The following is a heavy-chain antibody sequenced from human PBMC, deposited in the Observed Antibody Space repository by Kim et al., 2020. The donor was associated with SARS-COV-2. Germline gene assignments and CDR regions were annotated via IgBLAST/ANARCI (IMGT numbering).Heavy chain of an antibody. V-gene: IGHV4-59*01. Sequence: NPSLKSRVTISVDTSKNQFSLKLSSVTAADTVVYYCARVNLLYYYGMDVWGQGTTVTVSS. CDR3: ARVNLLYYYGMDV. J-gene: IGHJ6*02.